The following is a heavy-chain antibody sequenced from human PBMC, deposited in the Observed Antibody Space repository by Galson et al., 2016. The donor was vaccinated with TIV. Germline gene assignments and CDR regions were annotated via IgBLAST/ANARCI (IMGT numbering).Heavy chain of an antibody. J-gene: IGHJ4*02. CDR1: GFTFSSFA. Sequence: SLRLSCAASGFTFSSFAMSWVRQAPGKGLEWVSRISAGGGRTDYTDSVKGQFTISRDNPKNTLYLQMGSLRADDTAVYFCAKMDSSGFDYVRRFDFWGQGTLATVSS. CDR3: AKMDSSGFDYVRRFDF. D-gene: IGHD3-22*01. V-gene: IGHV3-23*01. CDR2: ISAGGGRT.